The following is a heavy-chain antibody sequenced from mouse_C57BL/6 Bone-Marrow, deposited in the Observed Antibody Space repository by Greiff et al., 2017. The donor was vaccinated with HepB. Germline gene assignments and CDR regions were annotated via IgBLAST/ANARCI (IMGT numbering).Heavy chain of an antibody. CDR2: INPYNGDT. CDR1: GYSFTGYF. J-gene: IGHJ2*01. V-gene: IGHV1-20*01. D-gene: IGHD1-1*01. CDR3: ASWGFYYYGSSYFYFDC. Sequence: EVQLQQSGPELVKPGDSVKISCKASGYSFTGYFMNWVMQSHGKSLEWIGRINPYNGDTFYNQKFKGKATLTVDKSSSTAHMELRSLTSEDSAVYYCASWGFYYYGSSYFYFDCWGPGTTLTVSS.